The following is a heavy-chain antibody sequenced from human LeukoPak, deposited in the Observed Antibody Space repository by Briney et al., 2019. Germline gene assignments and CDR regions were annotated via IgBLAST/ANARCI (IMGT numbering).Heavy chain of an antibody. CDR1: GYTFTSYD. J-gene: IGHJ5*02. D-gene: IGHD4-11*01. CDR3: ARGNRFIDYSNYEVWFDP. V-gene: IGHV1-8*03. Sequence: ASVKVSCKASGYTFTSYDINWVRQATGQGLELMGWMNPNSGNTGYAQKFQGRVTITRNTSISTAYMELSSLRSEDTAVYYCARGNRFIDYSNYEVWFDPWGQGTLVTVSS. CDR2: MNPNSGNT.